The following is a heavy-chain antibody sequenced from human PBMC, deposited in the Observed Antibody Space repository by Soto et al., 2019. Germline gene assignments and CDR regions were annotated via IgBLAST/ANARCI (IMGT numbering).Heavy chain of an antibody. D-gene: IGHD4-4*01. J-gene: IGHJ4*02. Sequence: QLVESGGGLVQPEGSLRLSCEASGFTFSGYWMSWVRQAPGKGLEWVADIKHDGSVQYYVDSVKGRFTISRDNAKKLLYLQMNGLRAEDTALYYCARAPYSNAWYRFDLWGQGTLVTVSS. V-gene: IGHV3-7*03. CDR1: GFTFSGYW. CDR2: IKHDGSVQ. CDR3: ARAPYSNAWYRFDL.